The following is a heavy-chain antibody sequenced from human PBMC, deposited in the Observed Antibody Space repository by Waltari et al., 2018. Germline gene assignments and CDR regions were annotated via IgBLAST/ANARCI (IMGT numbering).Heavy chain of an antibody. CDR3: ASAPRPEVSAPFDF. J-gene: IGHJ4*02. CDR2: ISGIGDIT. Sequence: EVQLVESGGGLVQPGGFLRLSCAGSGFPFSSFTMHWVRQAPGKGLEWVSVISGIGDITSYADSVKGRFTISRDTSKNTLYLLLNSLRPGDTAIYYCASAPRPEVSAPFDFWGRGTLVTVSS. CDR1: GFPFSSFT. D-gene: IGHD2-8*01. V-gene: IGHV3-23*04.